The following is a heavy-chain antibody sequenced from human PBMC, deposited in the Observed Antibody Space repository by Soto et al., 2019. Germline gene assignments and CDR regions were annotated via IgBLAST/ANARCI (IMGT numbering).Heavy chain of an antibody. J-gene: IGHJ6*02. CDR2: IKSKTDGGTT. V-gene: IGHV3-15*01. D-gene: IGHD3-3*01. CDR1: EGTFINAW. Sequence: TGGSLRLCYGASEGTFINAWVSRVSQAPGKGLEWVGRIKSKTDGGTTDYAAPVKGRFTISRDDSKNTLYLQMNSLRAEDTAVYYCAKEGQEYTIFGVVTPRHKTRYYYYGMDVWGQGTTVTLSS. CDR3: AKEGQEYTIFGVVTPRHKTRYYYYGMDV.